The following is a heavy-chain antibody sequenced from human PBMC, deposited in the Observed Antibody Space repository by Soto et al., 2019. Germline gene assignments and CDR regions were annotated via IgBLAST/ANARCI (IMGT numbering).Heavy chain of an antibody. V-gene: IGHV3-7*01. CDR3: ARGRDYKQRKYYFDY. D-gene: IGHD4-4*01. CDR2: IKQDGSEK. Sequence: EVQLVESGGGLVQPGGSLRLSCAASGFTFSSYWMSWVRQAPGKGLEWVANIKQDGSEKYYVDSVKGRFTISRDNAQNALYLQMNSLRAEDTAVYYCARGRDYKQRKYYFDYWGQGTLVTVSS. CDR1: GFTFSSYW. J-gene: IGHJ4*02.